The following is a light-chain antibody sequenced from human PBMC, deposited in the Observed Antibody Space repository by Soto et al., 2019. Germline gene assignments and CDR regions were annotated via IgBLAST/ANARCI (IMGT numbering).Light chain of an antibody. CDR1: QGISSA. CDR3: QQFNNYPIT. CDR2: DAA. J-gene: IGKJ5*01. Sequence: AIQLTQSPSSLSASVGDRFTITCRASQGISSALAWYQQKPGKAPKLLIYDAASLESGVPSRFSGSRSGTDFTLPISSLQPEDFATYYCQQFNNYPITFGQGTRLEIK. V-gene: IGKV1D-13*01.